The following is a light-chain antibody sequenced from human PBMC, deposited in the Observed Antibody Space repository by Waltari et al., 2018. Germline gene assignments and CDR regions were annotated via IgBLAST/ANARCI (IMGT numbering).Light chain of an antibody. V-gene: IGKV4-1*01. Sequence: DIVMTKSPDPLAVSLVERVTLNCKYSQSVLYSSNNKNYLAWYQQKPGQPPKLLIYWASTRESGVPDRFSGSVSGTDFTLTISSLQAEDVAVYYCQHYYSPPWTFGQGTKVEIK. CDR3: QHYYSPPWT. J-gene: IGKJ1*01. CDR1: QSVLYSSNNKNY. CDR2: WAS.